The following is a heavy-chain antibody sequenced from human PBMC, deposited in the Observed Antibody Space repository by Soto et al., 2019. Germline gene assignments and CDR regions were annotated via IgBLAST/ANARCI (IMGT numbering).Heavy chain of an antibody. D-gene: IGHD3-9*01. J-gene: IGHJ4*02. CDR3: ARNFATITYSFEY. CDR1: ECSFISYS. V-gene: IGHV3-30-3*01. CDR2: ISFDGNII. Sequence: RLSFSSSECSFISYSMHWILQAPGKGLEWVAVISFDGNIIHYADSVKCRFIISRDNSKNTLYLQMHSLSGEDTAVYYCARNFATITYSFEYWGQGTLVTVSS.